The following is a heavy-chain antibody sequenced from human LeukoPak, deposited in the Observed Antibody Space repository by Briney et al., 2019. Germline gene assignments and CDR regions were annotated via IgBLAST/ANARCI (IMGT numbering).Heavy chain of an antibody. CDR1: GAPISTYY. V-gene: IGHV4-59*01. CDR3: ARAGDSWSFDY. J-gene: IGHJ4*02. Sequence: PSETLSLTCSVSGAPISTYYWSWIRQPPGKGLEWIGYLYFGGSTNYNPSLKSRVTISPDTSKNQFSLKLNSVTAADTAVYYCARAGDSWSFDYLGQGTLVTVSS. CDR2: LYFGGST. D-gene: IGHD2-21*02.